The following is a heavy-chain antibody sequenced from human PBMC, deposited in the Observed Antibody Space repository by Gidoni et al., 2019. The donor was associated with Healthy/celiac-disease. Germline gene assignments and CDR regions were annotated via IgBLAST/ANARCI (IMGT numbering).Heavy chain of an antibody. D-gene: IGHD3-22*01. CDR3: ARELSSGGYYYDSSGYS. CDR1: GFTFSSYS. Sequence: EVQLVESGGGLVKPGGSLRLSCAASGFTFSSYSMNWVRQAPGKGLEWVSSISSSSSYIYYADSVKGRFTISRDNAKNSLYLQMNSLRAEDTAVYYCARELSSGGYYYDSSGYSWGQGTLVTVSS. V-gene: IGHV3-21*01. CDR2: ISSSSSYI. J-gene: IGHJ5*02.